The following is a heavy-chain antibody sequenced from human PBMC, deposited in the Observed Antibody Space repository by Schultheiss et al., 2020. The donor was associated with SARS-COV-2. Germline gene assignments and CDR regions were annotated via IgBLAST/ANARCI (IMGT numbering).Heavy chain of an antibody. D-gene: IGHD3-9*01. J-gene: IGHJ4*02. CDR2: ITYDGNHQ. CDR3: ATRYDY. V-gene: IGHV3-30*03. CDR1: GFTFRSYG. Sequence: GGSLRLSCAASGFTFRSYGIHWVRQAPGKGLEWVAVITYDGNHQWYADSVKGRFTISRDNSKNTVDLQMDSLRPGDTAMYYCATRYDYWGQGTLVTVSS.